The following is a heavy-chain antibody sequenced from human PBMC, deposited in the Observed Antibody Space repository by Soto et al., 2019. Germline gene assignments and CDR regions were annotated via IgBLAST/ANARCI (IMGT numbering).Heavy chain of an antibody. D-gene: IGHD6-19*01. CDR2: IWYDGSNK. V-gene: IGHV3-33*01. Sequence: TGGSLRLSCAASGFTFSSYGMHWVRQAPGKGLEWVAVIWYDGSNKYYADSVKGRFTISRDNSKNTLYLQMNSLRAEDTAVYYCARDREYSSGWYDYWGQGTLVTVSS. CDR3: ARDREYSSGWYDY. CDR1: GFTFSSYG. J-gene: IGHJ4*02.